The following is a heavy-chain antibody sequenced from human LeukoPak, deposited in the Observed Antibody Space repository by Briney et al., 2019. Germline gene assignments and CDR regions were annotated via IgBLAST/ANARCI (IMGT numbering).Heavy chain of an antibody. CDR2: ISSSGSTI. D-gene: IGHD3-22*01. CDR1: GFTFSDYY. CDR3: ARGNDKYYYDSSGYYYPAVF. J-gene: IGHJ4*02. V-gene: IGHV3-11*04. Sequence: GGSLRRSCAASGFTFSDYYMSWIRQAPGKGLEWVSYISSSGSTIYYADSVKGRFTISRDNAKNSLYLQMNSLRAEDTAVYYCARGNDKYYYDSSGYYYPAVFWRQGTLVTVSS.